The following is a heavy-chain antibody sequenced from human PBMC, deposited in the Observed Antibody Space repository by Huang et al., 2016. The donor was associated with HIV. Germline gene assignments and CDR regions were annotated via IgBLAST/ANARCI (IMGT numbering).Heavy chain of an antibody. D-gene: IGHD6-19*01. CDR1: GFTFNSSG. Sequence: QVQLVESGGGVVQPGRSLRLSCAASGFTFNSSGMHWVRQAPVKGREWVAVIWYDGSNKDYADSVKGRFTISRDNSKNTLYLQMNSLKTEDTAVYYCALKGDSSGWEYFRHWGQGTLVTVSS. CDR3: ALKGDSSGWEYFRH. V-gene: IGHV3-33*08. J-gene: IGHJ1*01. CDR2: IWYDGSNK.